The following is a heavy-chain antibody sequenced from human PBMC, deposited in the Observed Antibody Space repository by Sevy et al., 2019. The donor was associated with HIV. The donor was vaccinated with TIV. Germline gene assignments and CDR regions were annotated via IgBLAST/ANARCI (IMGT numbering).Heavy chain of an antibody. CDR1: GFTFSSYA. D-gene: IGHD3-22*01. CDR3: AKPTLIVVVITPDAFDI. CDR2: ISGSGGST. V-gene: IGHV3-23*01. Sequence: GGSLRLSCAASGFTFSSYAMSWVRQAPGKGLEWVSAISGSGGSTYYADSVKGRFTISRDNSKNTLYLQMNSLRAEDTAVYYCAKPTLIVVVITPDAFDISGQGTLVTVSS. J-gene: IGHJ3*02.